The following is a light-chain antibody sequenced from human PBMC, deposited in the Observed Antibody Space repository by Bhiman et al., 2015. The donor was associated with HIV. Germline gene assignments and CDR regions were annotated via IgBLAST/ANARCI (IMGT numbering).Light chain of an antibody. CDR1: YSDVGSYNL. CDR3: SSYTTSSTYV. V-gene: IGLV2-14*02. J-gene: IGLJ1*01. CDR2: EVN. Sequence: SALTQPASVSGSLGQSITISCTGSYSDVGSYNLVSWYQQHPGKAPKLIIYEVNKRPSGVSNRFSGSNSDYTASLTISGLQAEDEADYYCSSYTTSSTYVFGSGTKVTVV.